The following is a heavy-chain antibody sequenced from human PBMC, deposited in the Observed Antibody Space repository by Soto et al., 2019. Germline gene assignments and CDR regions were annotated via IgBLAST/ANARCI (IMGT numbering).Heavy chain of an antibody. CDR3: ARGIVGATVCDN. D-gene: IGHD1-26*01. V-gene: IGHV1-69*01. J-gene: IGHJ4*02. Sequence: QVQLVQSGAEVKKPGSSVKVSCKASGGTFSSYAISWVRQAPGQGLEWMGGIIPIFGTANYAQKFQGRVTITADESTGTAYRELSSLRSEDTAVYYWARGIVGATVCDNWGQGTLVTVSS. CDR1: GGTFSSYA. CDR2: IIPIFGTA.